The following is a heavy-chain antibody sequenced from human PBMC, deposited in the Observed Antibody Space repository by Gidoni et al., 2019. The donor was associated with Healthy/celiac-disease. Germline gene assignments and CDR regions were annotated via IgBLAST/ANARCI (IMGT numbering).Heavy chain of an antibody. CDR1: GGSISSGDYY. Sequence: QVQLQESGPGLVKPSQTLSLTCTVSGGSISSGDYYWSWIRQPPGKGLEWIGYIYYSGSTYYNPSLKSRVTISVDTSKNQFSLKLSSVTAADTAVYYCAREGARYCSSTSCNWFDPWGQGTLVTVSS. CDR3: AREGARYCSSTSCNWFDP. V-gene: IGHV4-30-4*01. D-gene: IGHD2-2*01. J-gene: IGHJ5*02. CDR2: IYYSGST.